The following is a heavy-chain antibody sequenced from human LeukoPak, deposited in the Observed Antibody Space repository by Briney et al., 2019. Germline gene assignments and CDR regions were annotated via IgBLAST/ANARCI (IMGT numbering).Heavy chain of an antibody. CDR2: INPSGGST. D-gene: IGHD4-17*01. V-gene: IGHV1-46*01. J-gene: IGHJ4*02. CDR3: ARDPNQYGDY. Sequence: MGIINPSGGSTSYAQKFQGRVTMTRDTSTSTVYMELSSLRSEDTAVYYCARDPNQYGDYWGQGTLVTVSS.